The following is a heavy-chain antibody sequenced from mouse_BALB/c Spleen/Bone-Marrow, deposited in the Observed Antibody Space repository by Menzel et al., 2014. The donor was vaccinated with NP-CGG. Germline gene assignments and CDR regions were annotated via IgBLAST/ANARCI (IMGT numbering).Heavy chain of an antibody. J-gene: IGHJ3*01. V-gene: IGHV14-3*02. CDR3: ARWAHYDYDLAWFAY. CDR1: GFNIKDTY. Sequence: VQLQQSGSELVKPGASVKLSCTASGFNIKDTYMHWVKQRPEQGLEWIGRIDPANGNTKYDPKFQGKATITTDTSSNTAYLQLSSLTSEDTAVYYCARWAHYDYDLAWFAYWGQGTLVTVSA. CDR2: IDPANGNT. D-gene: IGHD2-4*01.